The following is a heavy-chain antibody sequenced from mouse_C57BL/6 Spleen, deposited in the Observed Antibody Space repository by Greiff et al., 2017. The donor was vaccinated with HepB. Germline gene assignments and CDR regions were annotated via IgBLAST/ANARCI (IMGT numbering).Heavy chain of an antibody. D-gene: IGHD2-2*01. Sequence: EVQGVESGGDLVKPGGSLKLSCAASGFTFSSYGMSWVRQTPDKRLEWVATISSGGSYTYYPDSVKGRFTISRDNAKNTLYLQMSSLKSEDTAMYYCARGGYPYFDYWGQGTTLTVSS. CDR2: ISSGGSYT. CDR3: ARGGYPYFDY. CDR1: GFTFSSYG. V-gene: IGHV5-6*01. J-gene: IGHJ2*01.